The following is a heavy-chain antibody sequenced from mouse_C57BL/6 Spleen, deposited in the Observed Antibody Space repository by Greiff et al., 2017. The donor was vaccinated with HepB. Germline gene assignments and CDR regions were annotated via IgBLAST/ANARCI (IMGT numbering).Heavy chain of an antibody. CDR3: TSPYGSSSYYAMDY. V-gene: IGHV5-9-1*02. CDR2: ISSGGDYI. D-gene: IGHD1-1*01. J-gene: IGHJ4*01. CDR1: GFTFSSYA. Sequence: EVQGVESGEGLVKPGGSLKLSCAASGFTFSSYAMSWVRQTPEKRLEWVAYISSGGDYIYYADTVKGRFTISRDNARNTLYLQMSSLKSEDTAMYYCTSPYGSSSYYAMDYWGQGTSVTVSS.